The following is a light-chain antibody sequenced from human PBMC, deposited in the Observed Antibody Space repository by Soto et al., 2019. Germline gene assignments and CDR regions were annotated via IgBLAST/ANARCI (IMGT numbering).Light chain of an antibody. CDR3: QQRSNRL. CDR1: QSVSNY. V-gene: IGKV3-11*01. Sequence: EIVLTQSPATLSLSPGERATLSCRASQSVSNYVAWYQQKPGQAPRLLIYDACNRTTGIPARFSGSGSRTDFTLTTSSLEPEDFSDYYCQQRSNRLFGPGTKVDIK. J-gene: IGKJ3*01. CDR2: DAC.